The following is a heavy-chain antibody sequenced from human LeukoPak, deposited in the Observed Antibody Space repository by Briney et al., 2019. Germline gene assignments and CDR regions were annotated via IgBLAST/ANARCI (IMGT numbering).Heavy chain of an antibody. D-gene: IGHD6-13*01. V-gene: IGHV4-30-2*01. CDR2: IYHSGST. CDR3: ARDMGGTAAADHAFDI. Sequence: SETLSLTCTVSGGSISSGGYYWSWIRQPPGKGLEWIGYIYHSGSTYYNPSLKSRVTISVDRSKNQFSLKLSSVTAADTAVYYCARDMGGTAAADHAFDIWGQGTMVTVSS. CDR1: GGSISSGGYY. J-gene: IGHJ3*02.